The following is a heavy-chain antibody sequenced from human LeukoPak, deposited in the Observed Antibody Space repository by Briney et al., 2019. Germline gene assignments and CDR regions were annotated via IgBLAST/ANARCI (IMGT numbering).Heavy chain of an antibody. V-gene: IGHV7-4-1*02. CDR3: ATRIRYSSSWYGFDY. Sequence: ASVKVSCKASGDTFSSYAMNWVRQAPGQGLEWMGWINTNTGNPTYAQGFTGRFVFPLDTSVSTAYLQISSLKAEDTAVYYCATRIRYSSSWYGFDYWGQGTLVTVSS. D-gene: IGHD6-13*01. CDR1: GDTFSSYA. CDR2: INTNTGNP. J-gene: IGHJ4*02.